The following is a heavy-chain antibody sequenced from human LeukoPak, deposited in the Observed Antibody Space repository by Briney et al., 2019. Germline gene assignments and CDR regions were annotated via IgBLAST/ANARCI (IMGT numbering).Heavy chain of an antibody. J-gene: IGHJ5*02. D-gene: IGHD2-15*01. CDR1: GFTFSSYW. V-gene: IGHV3-74*01. CDR3: AIDPLGSHLFDP. CDR2: INSDGSST. Sequence: PGGSLRLSCAASGFTFSSYWMHWVRQAPGKGLVWVSRINSDGSSTSYADSVKGRFTISRDNAKNTLYLQMNSLRAEDTAVYYCAIDPLGSHLFDPWGQGTLVTVSS.